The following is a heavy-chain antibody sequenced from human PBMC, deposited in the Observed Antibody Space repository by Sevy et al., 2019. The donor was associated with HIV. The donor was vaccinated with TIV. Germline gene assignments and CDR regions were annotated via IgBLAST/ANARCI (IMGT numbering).Heavy chain of an antibody. J-gene: IGHJ4*02. D-gene: IGHD3-22*01. CDR2: ISYDGGNK. CDR3: ARPSSGYYSDY. CDR1: GFTFSSYA. V-gene: IGHV3-30-3*01. Sequence: GGSLRLSCAASGFTFSSYAMHWVRQAPGKGLEWVAVISYDGGNKYYADSVKGRFTISRDNSKNTLYLQMNSLRAEDTAVYYCARPSSGYYSDYWGQGTLVTVSS.